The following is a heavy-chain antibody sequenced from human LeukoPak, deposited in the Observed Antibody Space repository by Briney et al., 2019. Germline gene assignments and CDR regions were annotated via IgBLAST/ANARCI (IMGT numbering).Heavy chain of an antibody. CDR2: IYASGNT. D-gene: IGHD6-19*01. V-gene: IGHV4-61*02. Sequence: SQTLSLTXIVSGGSIRSDNYYWSWIRQPAGKGLEWIGRIYASGNTTYKPSLKSRVTISVDTSKNQFSLKLRSVTAADTAVYYCTRGLEQWMVGHYFYYMDVWGKRTAVTVSS. CDR1: GGSIRSDNYY. CDR3: TRGLEQWMVGHYFYYMDV. J-gene: IGHJ6*03.